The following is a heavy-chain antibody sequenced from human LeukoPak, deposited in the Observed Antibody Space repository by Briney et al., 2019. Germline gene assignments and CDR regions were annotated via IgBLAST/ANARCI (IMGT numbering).Heavy chain of an antibody. J-gene: IGHJ3*02. CDR1: GFTFSNYA. V-gene: IGHV3-30*03. CDR2: ISDDGSNK. Sequence: GGSLRLSCAASGFTFSNYAMHWVRQAPGKGLEWVAVISDDGSNKYYADSVKGRFTISRDNPKNTLYLQMNSLRAEDTAVYYCARFGSDIAAAGTDDAFDIWGQGTMVTVSS. D-gene: IGHD6-13*01. CDR3: ARFGSDIAAAGTDDAFDI.